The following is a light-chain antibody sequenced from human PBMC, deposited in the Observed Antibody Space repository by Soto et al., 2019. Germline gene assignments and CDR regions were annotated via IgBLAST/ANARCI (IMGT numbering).Light chain of an antibody. CDR1: QGISSY. CDR3: QQVWT. V-gene: IGKV1-9*01. CDR2: AAS. Sequence: DIQLTQSPSFLSASVGDRVTITCRASQGISSYLAWYQQKPGKAPKLLIYAASTLHSGVPSRFSGSGSGTEFTLTISSLQPEDFATYYCQQVWTFGQGTKVGIK. J-gene: IGKJ1*01.